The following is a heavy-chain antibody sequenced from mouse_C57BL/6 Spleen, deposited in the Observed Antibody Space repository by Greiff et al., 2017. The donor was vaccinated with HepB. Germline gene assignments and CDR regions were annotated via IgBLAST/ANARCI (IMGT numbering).Heavy chain of an antibody. D-gene: IGHD2-3*01. Sequence: EVQLQQSGAELVRPGASVKLSCTASGFNIKDDYMHWVKQRPEQGLEWIGWIDPENGDTEYASKFQGKATITADTSSNTAYLQLSSLTSEDTAGYYCTTLDGYYDYWGQGTTLTVSS. CDR2: IDPENGDT. J-gene: IGHJ2*01. V-gene: IGHV14-4*01. CDR1: GFNIKDDY. CDR3: TTLDGYYDY.